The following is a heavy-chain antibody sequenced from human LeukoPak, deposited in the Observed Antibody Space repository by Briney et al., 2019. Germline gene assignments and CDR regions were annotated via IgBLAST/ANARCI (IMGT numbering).Heavy chain of an antibody. J-gene: IGHJ4*02. Sequence: GGSLRLSCAASGFTFSTYWMSWVCQAPGKGLEWVANIKPDGSETYYVDSVKGRFTISRDNAENSLYVQMNSLRVEDTAVYYCARGGYYYYFWGQGTLVTVSS. CDR2: IKPDGSET. CDR3: ARGGYYYYF. V-gene: IGHV3-7*05. CDR1: GFTFSTYW. D-gene: IGHD5-12*01.